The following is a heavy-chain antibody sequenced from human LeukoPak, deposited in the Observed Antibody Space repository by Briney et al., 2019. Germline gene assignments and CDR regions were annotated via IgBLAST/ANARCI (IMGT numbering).Heavy chain of an antibody. D-gene: IGHD5-12*01. J-gene: IGHJ4*01. Sequence: TSETLSLTCSVSGDSVSSTSSVWTWVRQPAGGGLEWIGRLYSSGNTNYNPSLSSRVSISVATSKNQFSLRLTSVTAADTAVYYCAPIFGGYSDFDSWGQGTLVTVSP. CDR3: APIFGGYSDFDS. CDR1: GDSVSSTS. V-gene: IGHV4-61*02. CDR2: LYSSGNT.